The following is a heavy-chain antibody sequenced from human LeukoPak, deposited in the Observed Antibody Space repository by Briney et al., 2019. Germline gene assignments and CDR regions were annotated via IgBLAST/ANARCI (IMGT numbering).Heavy chain of an antibody. CDR1: GFTFSSYA. CDR3: TTEETVDY. V-gene: IGHV3-15*01. J-gene: IGHJ4*02. Sequence: GGSLRLSCAASGFTFSSYAMSWVRQPPGKGLEWVGRIKSKTDGGTTEYAAPVKGRFTISRDDSKNTMYLQMNSLKTEDTAVYYCTTEETVDYWGQGTLVTVSS. D-gene: IGHD1-14*01. CDR2: IKSKTDGGTT.